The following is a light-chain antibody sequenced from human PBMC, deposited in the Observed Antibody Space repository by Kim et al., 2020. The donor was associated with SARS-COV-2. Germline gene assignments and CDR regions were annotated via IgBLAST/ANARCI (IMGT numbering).Light chain of an antibody. CDR3: NSRDSNDNVV. J-gene: IGLJ2*01. CDR2: GKN. V-gene: IGLV3-19*01. Sequence: GWRPSVRIHGQGCNLCNLCATWCQLESGPAPFPVYLGKNNRPVGFPDRFSGSSSGNTASLTISGTQAGDEADYYCNSRDSNDNVVFGGGTKVTVL. CDR1: NLCNLC.